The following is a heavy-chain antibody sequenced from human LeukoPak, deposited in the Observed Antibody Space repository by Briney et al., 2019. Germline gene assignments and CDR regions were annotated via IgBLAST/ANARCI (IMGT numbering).Heavy chain of an antibody. CDR3: ARHNLGQQLDAFDI. CDR2: ISAYDGNT. Sequence: GASVKVSCKASGYTFTSYGISWVRQAPGQGLEWMGWISAYDGNTNYAQKLQGRVTMTTDTSTSTAYMELRSLRSDDTAVYYCARHNLGQQLDAFDIWGQGTMVTVSS. CDR1: GYTFTSYG. J-gene: IGHJ3*02. V-gene: IGHV1-18*01. D-gene: IGHD6-13*01.